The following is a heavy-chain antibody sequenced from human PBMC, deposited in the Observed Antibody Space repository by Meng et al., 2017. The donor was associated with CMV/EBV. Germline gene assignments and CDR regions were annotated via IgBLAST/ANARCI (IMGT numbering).Heavy chain of an antibody. CDR2: IYWNDDK. CDR1: GFSLSTSGVG. D-gene: IGHD3-16*01. Sequence: CTFSGFSLSTSGVGVGWLRQPPGKALEWLALIYWNDDKRYSPSLKSRLTITKDTSKNQVVLTMTNMDPVDTATYYCAHSKDWGFFDYWGQGTLVTVSS. V-gene: IGHV2-5*01. CDR3: AHSKDWGFFDY. J-gene: IGHJ4*02.